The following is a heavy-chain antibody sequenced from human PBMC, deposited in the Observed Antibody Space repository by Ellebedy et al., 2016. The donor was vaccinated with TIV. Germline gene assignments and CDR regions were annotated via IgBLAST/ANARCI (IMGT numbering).Heavy chain of an antibody. CDR2: IWADGTNE. V-gene: IGHV3-33*01. Sequence: GESLKIPCAASGFIFSSYAMHWVRQAPGKGLECVAVIWADGTNEDYGDSVKGGFTISRDNSKNTLYLQMNSLRAEDTAVYYCARDNRGSRRINEFDVWGHGTMVTVSS. D-gene: IGHD2/OR15-2a*01. CDR1: GFIFSSYA. J-gene: IGHJ3*01. CDR3: ARDNRGSRRINEFDV.